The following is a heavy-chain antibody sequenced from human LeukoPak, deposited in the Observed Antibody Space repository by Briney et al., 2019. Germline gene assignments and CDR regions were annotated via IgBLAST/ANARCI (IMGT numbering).Heavy chain of an antibody. CDR1: GFTFSSYS. CDR3: ARDLLSAAAGTFLNYYYYYYMDV. D-gene: IGHD6-13*01. Sequence: GGSLRLSCAASGFTFSSYSMNWVRQAPGKGLEWVSSISSSSSYIYYADSVKGRFTISRDNAKNSLYLQMNSLRAEDTAVYFCARDLLSAAAGTFLNYYYYYYMDVWGKGTTVTVSS. CDR2: ISSSSSYI. V-gene: IGHV3-21*01. J-gene: IGHJ6*03.